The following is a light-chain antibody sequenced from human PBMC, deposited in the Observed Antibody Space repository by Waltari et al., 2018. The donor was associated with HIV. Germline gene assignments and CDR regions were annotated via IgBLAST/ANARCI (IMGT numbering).Light chain of an antibody. CDR1: SPTIGRHF. Sequence: QSVLTQPPSVSAAPGPNVTISRSGSSPTIGRHFISSYQQIPGTAPKLLIYDNDKRPSGIPDRFSGSKSGTSATLGITGLQTGDEADYYCGTWDSSLSAWVFGGGTKLTVL. CDR2: DND. V-gene: IGLV1-51*01. CDR3: GTWDSSLSAWV. J-gene: IGLJ3*02.